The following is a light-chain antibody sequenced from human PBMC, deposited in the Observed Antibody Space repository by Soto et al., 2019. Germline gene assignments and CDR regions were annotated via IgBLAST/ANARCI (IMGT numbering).Light chain of an antibody. CDR2: DVT. J-gene: IGLJ1*01. CDR3: YSFAGKHRL. V-gene: IGLV2-11*01. CDR1: SSDVGAYDY. Sequence: QSVLTQPRSVSGSPGESVPISCTGTSSDVGAYDYVSGYQQYPGKATKLLISDVTERPSGVPDRFSGSKSGNTASLTISGLQAEDEAIYYGYSFAGKHRLFGTGNKVT.